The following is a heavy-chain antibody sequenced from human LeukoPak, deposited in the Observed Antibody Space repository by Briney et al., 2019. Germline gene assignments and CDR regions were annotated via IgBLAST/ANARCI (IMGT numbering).Heavy chain of an antibody. Sequence: GGSLRLSCAASGFTFSNYGMHWVRQAPGKGLEWVAIIWYDGSNKYYADSVKGRFTISRDNSKNTLYLQMNSLRAEDTAVYYCARDVYDDGAFDIWGQGTMVTVSS. D-gene: IGHD3-22*01. CDR2: IWYDGSNK. V-gene: IGHV3-33*01. CDR3: ARDVYDDGAFDI. CDR1: GFTFSNYG. J-gene: IGHJ3*02.